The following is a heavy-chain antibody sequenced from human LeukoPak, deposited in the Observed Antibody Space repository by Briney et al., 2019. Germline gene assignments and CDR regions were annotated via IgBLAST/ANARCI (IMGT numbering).Heavy chain of an antibody. CDR2: IYTNGST. CDR3: ARLAYGFWGGPEGEYFDY. Sequence: ASETLSLTCTVSGGSISSYYWSWIRQPAGKGLEWLGHIYTNGSTNDNPSLKSRVTISVDTSKKQFSLKLSSVTAADTAVYYCARLAYGFWGGPEGEYFDYWGQGTLVTVSS. CDR1: GGSISSYY. J-gene: IGHJ4*02. D-gene: IGHD3-3*01. V-gene: IGHV4-4*09.